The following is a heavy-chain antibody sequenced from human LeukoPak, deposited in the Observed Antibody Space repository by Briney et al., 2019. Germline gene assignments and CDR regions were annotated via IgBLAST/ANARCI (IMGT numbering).Heavy chain of an antibody. D-gene: IGHD7-27*01. Sequence: PSETLSLTCIVSGGXISNYFCTWIRQPPGKGLKWIGYIYSSGSTYYNPSLKSRVTISVGTSKNRFSLKLSTVTAADTAVYYCVRRPTGDPKFDYWGQGTLVTVSS. J-gene: IGHJ4*02. CDR3: VRRPTGDPKFDY. V-gene: IGHV4-59*08. CDR1: GGXISNYF. CDR2: IYSSGST.